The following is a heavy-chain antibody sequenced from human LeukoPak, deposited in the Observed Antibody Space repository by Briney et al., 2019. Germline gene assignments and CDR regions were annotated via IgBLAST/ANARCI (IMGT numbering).Heavy chain of an antibody. CDR2: IIPIFGTV. CDR1: GGTFSSYA. Sequence: SVKVSCKASGGTFSSYAISWVRQAPGQGLEWMGGIIPIFGTVDYAQKFQGRVTITADESTSTAYMELSSLRSEDTAVYYCARDYSPTRIWFGESFDAFDIWGQGTMVTVSS. V-gene: IGHV1-69*13. J-gene: IGHJ3*02. D-gene: IGHD3-10*01. CDR3: ARDYSPTRIWFGESFDAFDI.